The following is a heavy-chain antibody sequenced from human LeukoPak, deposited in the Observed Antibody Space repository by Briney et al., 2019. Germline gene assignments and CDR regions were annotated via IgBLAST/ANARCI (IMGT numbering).Heavy chain of an antibody. CDR3: AKDLTLYYYGSGSYYTPPISGALFDY. V-gene: IGHV3-23*01. CDR1: GFTFSSYA. D-gene: IGHD3-10*01. CDR2: ISGSGGST. Sequence: GGSLRLSCAASGFTFSSYAMSWVRQAPGKGLEWVSAISGSGGSTYYADSVKGRFTISRDNSKNTLYLQMNSLRAEDTAVYYCAKDLTLYYYGSGSYYTPPISGALFDYWGQGTLVTVSS. J-gene: IGHJ4*02.